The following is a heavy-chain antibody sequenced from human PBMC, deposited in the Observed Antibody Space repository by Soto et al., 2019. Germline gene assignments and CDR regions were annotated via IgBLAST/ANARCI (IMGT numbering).Heavy chain of an antibody. D-gene: IGHD3-16*01. CDR2: IYPGDSDT. CDR3: ARRMITDAFDI. CDR1: VYRFTGPS. J-gene: IGHJ3*02. V-gene: IGHV5-51*01. Sequence: SVYRFTGPSIGCVRSIPGKGLEWMGIIYPGDSDTRYSPSFQGQVTISADKSISTAYLQWSSLKASDTAMYYCARRMITDAFDIWGQGTMVTVSS.